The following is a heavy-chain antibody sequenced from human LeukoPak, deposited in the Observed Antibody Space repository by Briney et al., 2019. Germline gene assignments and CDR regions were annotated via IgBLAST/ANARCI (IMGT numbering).Heavy chain of an antibody. J-gene: IGHJ4*02. D-gene: IGHD2-21*02. CDR1: GFTFSSYW. Sequence: PGGSLRLSCAASGFTFSSYWMSWVRQTPGKGLEWVANIKEDGSEKYYVDSVKGRFTISRDNAKNSLSLQMNSLRVEDTAVYYCARVRVWGDQLDYWGQGTLVTVSS. CDR2: IKEDGSEK. CDR3: ARVRVWGDQLDY. V-gene: IGHV3-7*01.